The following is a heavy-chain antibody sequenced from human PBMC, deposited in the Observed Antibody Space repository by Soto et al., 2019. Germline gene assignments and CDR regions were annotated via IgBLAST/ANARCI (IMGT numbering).Heavy chain of an antibody. CDR2: IYYSGST. J-gene: IGHJ4*02. V-gene: IGHV4-61*01. D-gene: IGHD4-17*01. CDR3: AREHDYGDALDY. CDR1: GGSISSGTYY. Sequence: SETLSLTCTVSGGSISSGTYYWSWIRQPPGKGLEWIGYIYYSGSTNYNPSLKSRVTISVGTSKTQFSLKLRSVTAADTAVYYCAREHDYGDALDYWGQGTLVTVSS.